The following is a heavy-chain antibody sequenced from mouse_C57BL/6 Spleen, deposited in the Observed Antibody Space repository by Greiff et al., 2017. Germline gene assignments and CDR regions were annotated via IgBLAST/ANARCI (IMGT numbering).Heavy chain of an antibody. D-gene: IGHD3-2*02. CDR1: GYTFTSYW. CDR2: IHPNSGST. CDR3: ARLGSSGYDY. V-gene: IGHV1-64*01. Sequence: VQLQQPGAELVKPGASVKLSCKASGYTFTSYWMHWVKQRPGQGLEWIGMIHPNSGSTNYNEKFKSKATLTVDKSSRTAYMQRSSRTSEDSAVYYCARLGSSGYDYWGQGTTLTVSS. J-gene: IGHJ2*01.